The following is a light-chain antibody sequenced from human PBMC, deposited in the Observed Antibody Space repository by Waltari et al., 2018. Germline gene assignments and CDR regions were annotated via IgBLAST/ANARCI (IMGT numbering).Light chain of an antibody. CDR2: DSS. CDR1: HDIINY. Sequence: DIQMTQSPTSLSASVGDRVTITCQASHDIINYLNWYQQKPGKAPKLLIYDSSNLETGVPSRFSGSGYGTDFTFTISSLQPEDIATYYCQQYNNIPQTFGPGTRVEIK. J-gene: IGKJ3*01. CDR3: QQYNNIPQT. V-gene: IGKV1-33*01.